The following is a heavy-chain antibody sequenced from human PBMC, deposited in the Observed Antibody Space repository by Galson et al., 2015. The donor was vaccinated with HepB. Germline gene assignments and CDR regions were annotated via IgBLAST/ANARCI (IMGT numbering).Heavy chain of an antibody. CDR1: GYTFSDYY. CDR2: INPNSGGT. V-gene: IGHV1-2*06. D-gene: IGHD2/OR15-2a*01. Sequence: SVKVSCKASGYTFSDYYMHWVRQAPGQGLEWMGRINPNSGGTNYALKFQGRVTMTRDTSTSTAYMEVSRLRSDDTAVYYCARGYCSSTTCYVGSDPWGQGTLVIVSS. CDR3: ARGYCSSTTCYVGSDP. J-gene: IGHJ5*02.